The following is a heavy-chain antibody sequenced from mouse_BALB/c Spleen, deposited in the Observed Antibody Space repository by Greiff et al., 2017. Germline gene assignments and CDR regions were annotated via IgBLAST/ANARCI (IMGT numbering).Heavy chain of an antibody. Sequence: QVQLKESGPGLVAPSQSLSITCTVSGFSLTSYDISWIRQPPGKGLEWLGVIWTGGGTNYNSAFMSRLSISKDNSKSQVFLKMNSLQTDDTAIYYCVREGLRREGYAMDYWGQGTSVTVSS. J-gene: IGHJ4*01. D-gene: IGHD2-4*01. V-gene: IGHV2-9-2*01. CDR1: GFSLTSYD. CDR2: IWTGGGT. CDR3: VREGLRREGYAMDY.